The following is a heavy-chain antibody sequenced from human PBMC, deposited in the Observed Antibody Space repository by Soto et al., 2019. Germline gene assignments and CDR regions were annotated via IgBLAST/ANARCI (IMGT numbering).Heavy chain of an antibody. CDR2: IYYSGST. D-gene: IGHD3-16*01. CDR1: GGSISSGGYY. V-gene: IGHV4-31*03. CDR3: ARDPDDYIWGWGAFDI. Sequence: SETLSLTCTVSGGSISSGGYYWSWIRQHPGKGLEWIGYIYYSGSTYYNPSLKSRVTISVDTSKNQFSLKLSSVTAADTAVYYCARDPDDYIWGWGAFDIWGQGTMVTVSS. J-gene: IGHJ3*02.